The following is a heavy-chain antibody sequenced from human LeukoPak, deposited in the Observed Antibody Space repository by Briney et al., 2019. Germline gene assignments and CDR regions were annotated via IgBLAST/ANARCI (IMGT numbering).Heavy chain of an antibody. CDR3: AGAKYCSGGSCYDQPFDY. CDR1: GFTFSSYS. J-gene: IGHJ4*02. D-gene: IGHD2-15*01. V-gene: IGHV3-21*01. CDR2: ISSSSSYI. Sequence: GGSLRLSCAASGFTFSSYSMNWVRQAPGKGLEWVSSISSSSSYIYYADSVKGRFTISRDNAKNSLYLQMNSLRAEDTAVYYCAGAKYCSGGSCYDQPFDYWGQGTLVTVSS.